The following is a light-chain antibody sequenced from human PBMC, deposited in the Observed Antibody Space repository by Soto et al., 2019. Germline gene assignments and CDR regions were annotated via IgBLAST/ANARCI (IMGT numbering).Light chain of an antibody. CDR3: AAWDDSTTSHV. Sequence: QSVLTQPPSVSGAPRQRVTISCSVSTSNIEINAVNWYQQFAGKAAKLLIYYDDLLASGVSARFSGSKSGTSASLAISGLQSEDEADYYCAAWDDSTTSHVFGTGTKVTVL. CDR1: TSNIEINA. CDR2: YDD. V-gene: IGLV1-36*01. J-gene: IGLJ1*01.